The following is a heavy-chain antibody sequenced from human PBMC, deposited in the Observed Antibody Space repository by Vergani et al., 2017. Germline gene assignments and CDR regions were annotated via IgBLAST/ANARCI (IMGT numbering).Heavy chain of an antibody. D-gene: IGHD5-18*01. CDR3: AGESDTARGHRTNWFDP. V-gene: IGHV1-69*04. J-gene: IGHJ5*02. CDR2: IIPILGIA. CDR1: GGTFSSYA. Sequence: QVQLVQSGAEVKKPGSSVKVSCKASGGTFSSYAISWVRQAPGQGLEWMGRIIPILGIANYAQKFQGRVTITADKSTSTAYMELSSLRSEDTAVYYWAGESDTARGHRTNWFDPWGQGTLVTVSS.